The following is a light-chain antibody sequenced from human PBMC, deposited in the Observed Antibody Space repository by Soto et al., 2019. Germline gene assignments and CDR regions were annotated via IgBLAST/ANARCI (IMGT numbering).Light chain of an antibody. CDR3: QQYYSYPRT. CDR2: AAS. V-gene: IGKV1-8*01. CDR1: QGISSY. Sequence: AIRMTQSPSSFPASTGDRVTITCRASQGISSYLAWYQQKPGKAPKLLIYAASTLQSGVPSRFSGSGSGTDFTLTISCLQSEDFATYYCQQYYSYPRTFVQGTKVDIK. J-gene: IGKJ1*01.